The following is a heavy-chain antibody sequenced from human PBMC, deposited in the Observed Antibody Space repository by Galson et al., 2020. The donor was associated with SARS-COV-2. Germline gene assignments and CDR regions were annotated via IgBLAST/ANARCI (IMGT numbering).Heavy chain of an antibody. J-gene: IGHJ6*02. CDR2: ISSSGGAI. Sequence: GGSLRLSCAASGFTFSSYEMNWVRQAPGGGLEWLSYISSSGGAIYYADSLKGRFTISRDNAKNSLFLQMSSLGVEDTAVYYCAREVYRPQLLGYSGMDVWGQGTTVTVSS. CDR1: GFTFSSYE. CDR3: AREVYRPQLLGYSGMDV. V-gene: IGHV3-48*03. D-gene: IGHD3-16*01.